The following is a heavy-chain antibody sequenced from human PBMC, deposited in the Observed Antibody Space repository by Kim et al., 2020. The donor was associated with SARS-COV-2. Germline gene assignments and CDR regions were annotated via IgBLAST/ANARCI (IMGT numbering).Heavy chain of an antibody. V-gene: IGHV3-48*01. CDR3: ARDYYGDYALDY. D-gene: IGHD4-17*01. J-gene: IGHJ4*02. Sequence: YYGDSVKGRFTISRDNAKNSPYLQMYSLRVEDTAVYYCARDYYGDYALDYWGQGTLITVSS.